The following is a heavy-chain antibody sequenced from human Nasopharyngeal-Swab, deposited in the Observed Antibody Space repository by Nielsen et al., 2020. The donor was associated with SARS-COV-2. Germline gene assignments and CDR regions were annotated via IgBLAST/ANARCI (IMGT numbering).Heavy chain of an antibody. CDR1: GFTFNNYN. J-gene: IGHJ6*02. Sequence: GESLKISCAASGFTFNNYNFNWVRQALGKGLEWVSSISSSSSYIYYAASVKGRFTISRDNAKNSLYLQMNSLRAEDTAVYYCARDGLDYDFWSAYFMDVWGQGTTVTVSS. CDR2: ISSSSSYI. CDR3: ARDGLDYDFWSAYFMDV. D-gene: IGHD3-3*01. V-gene: IGHV3-21*01.